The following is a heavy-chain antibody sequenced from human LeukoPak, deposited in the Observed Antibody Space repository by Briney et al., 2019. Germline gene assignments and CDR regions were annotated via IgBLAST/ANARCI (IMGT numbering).Heavy chain of an antibody. CDR2: ISSRSSTI. V-gene: IGHV3-48*01. CDR3: ARLNGSSWPYFDY. J-gene: IGHJ4*02. D-gene: IGHD6-13*01. CDR1: GFTFSFYT. Sequence: GGSLRLSCAASGFTFSFYTMNWVRQAPGKGLEWISYISSRSSTIYYADSVKGRFTVSRDNAKNSLYLQMNNLRAEDTAVYYCARLNGSSWPYFDYWGQGTLVTVSS.